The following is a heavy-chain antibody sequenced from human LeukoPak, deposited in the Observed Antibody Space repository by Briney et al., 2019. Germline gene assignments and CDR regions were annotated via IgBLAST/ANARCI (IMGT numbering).Heavy chain of an antibody. CDR3: VRGNDYGGPHY. Sequence: GGSLRLSCAVSGFTFSSYWMHWVRHAPGKGLVWVSRIHRDGSRINYADSVKGRFTISRDNGKNTLFLQMNSLRAEDAAVYYCVRGNDYGGPHYWGQGTLVTVSS. CDR1: GFTFSSYW. J-gene: IGHJ4*02. D-gene: IGHD4-23*01. V-gene: IGHV3-74*01. CDR2: IHRDGSRI.